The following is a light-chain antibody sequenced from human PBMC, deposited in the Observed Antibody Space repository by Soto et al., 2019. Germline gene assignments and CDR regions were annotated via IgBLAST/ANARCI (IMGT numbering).Light chain of an antibody. J-gene: IGKJ1*01. V-gene: IGKV3-15*01. CDR2: HAS. CDR1: QNVKGH. CDR3: QQYDIWAT. Sequence: EIVMTQSPVTLSVSPGERATLSCRASQNVKGHLAWYQQTPGQAPRLLIYHASTRATGIPARFSGSGSGTEFTLTISSLQSEDFAVYYCQQYDIWATFGQGTKVEVK.